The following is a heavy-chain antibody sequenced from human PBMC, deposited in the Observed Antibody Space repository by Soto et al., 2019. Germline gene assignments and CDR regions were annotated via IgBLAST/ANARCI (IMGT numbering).Heavy chain of an antibody. CDR2: IDPKNGGT. V-gene: IGHV1-2*02. CDR1: GYSISAYY. CDR3: GRDDYGIFPY. Sequence: ASVKVSCEASGYSISAYYIHWVRQAPGQGLEWMGWIDPKNGGTVSAQKFQGRLTMTRDTSISTVYMDLSGLTSDDTALYYCGRDDYGIFPYWGQGSLVTVS. J-gene: IGHJ4*02. D-gene: IGHD3-10*01.